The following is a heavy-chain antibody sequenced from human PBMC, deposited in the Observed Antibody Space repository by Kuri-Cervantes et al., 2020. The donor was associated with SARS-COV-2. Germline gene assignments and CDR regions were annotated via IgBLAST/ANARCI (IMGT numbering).Heavy chain of an antibody. V-gene: IGHV3-30*02. CDR1: GFSFRSYG. CDR2: IRYDGINE. J-gene: IGHJ3*02. D-gene: IGHD4-23*01. Sequence: GESLKISCEASGFSFRSYGMHWVRQAPGKGLEWLTFIRYDGINEYYADSVKGRFTISRDNYKKTMYLQMNSLKPEDTAVYYCVQDSKYGGYSGTFDMWAKGQWSPSPQ. CDR3: VQDSKYGGYSGTFDM.